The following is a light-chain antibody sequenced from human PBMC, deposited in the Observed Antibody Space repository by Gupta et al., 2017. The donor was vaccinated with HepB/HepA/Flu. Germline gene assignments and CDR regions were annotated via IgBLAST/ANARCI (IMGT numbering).Light chain of an antibody. CDR3: QQHSNWPPLT. Sequence: EIVLTQSPATLSLSPGERATLSCRASQSVSIYLAWYQQKPGQAPRLLIYDASNRATGIPARFSGSGSGTDFTLTISSLEPEDFAVYYCQQHSNWPPLTFGGGTKVEIK. J-gene: IGKJ4*01. V-gene: IGKV3-11*01. CDR1: QSVSIY. CDR2: DAS.